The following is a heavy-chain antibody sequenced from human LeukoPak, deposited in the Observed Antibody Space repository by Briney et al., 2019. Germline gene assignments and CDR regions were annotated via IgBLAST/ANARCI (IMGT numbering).Heavy chain of an antibody. J-gene: IGHJ4*02. CDR1: GFTFDDYG. D-gene: IGHD4-23*01. CDR3: ARKGGKYYGGLDY. V-gene: IGHV3-20*04. CDR2: IDWNGDST. Sequence: GGSLRLSCGASGFTFDDYGMSLVREFSGKGLEGVSGIDWNGDSTVYADSVKGRFTISRDNAKNSLYLQMNNLRPEDTALYYCARKGGKYYGGLDYWGQGTLVTVSS.